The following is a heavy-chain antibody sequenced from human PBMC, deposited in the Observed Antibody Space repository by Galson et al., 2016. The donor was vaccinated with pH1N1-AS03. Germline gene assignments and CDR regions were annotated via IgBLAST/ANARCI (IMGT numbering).Heavy chain of an antibody. Sequence: ETLSLTCAVSGGSFSGHYWSWLRQPPGKGLEWIGEINHSGSTNYNPSLQNRVAISVDPSKNQFSLNVTSVTAADTAVYYCARVERGRLNGPMTFDYWGQGTLVTVSS. CDR3: ARVERGRLNGPMTFDY. CDR2: INHSGST. D-gene: IGHD3-10*01. CDR1: GGSFSGHY. V-gene: IGHV4-34*01. J-gene: IGHJ4*02.